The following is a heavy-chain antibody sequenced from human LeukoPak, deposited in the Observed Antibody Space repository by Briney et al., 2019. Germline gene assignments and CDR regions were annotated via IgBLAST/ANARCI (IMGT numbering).Heavy chain of an antibody. CDR2: INPKSGGT. J-gene: IGHJ6*02. Sequence: GASVKVSCKASGYTFSDNYLHWVRQAPGQGLEWMGWINPKSGGTGYAQKFQGRVTMTRDTSLSTVYMELRRLTSDDTAVFYCVRDHRTRSGCYEDYYYGMDVWGQGTAVTVSS. D-gene: IGHD2-21*01. CDR1: GYTFSDNY. V-gene: IGHV1-2*02. CDR3: VRDHRTRSGCYEDYYYGMDV.